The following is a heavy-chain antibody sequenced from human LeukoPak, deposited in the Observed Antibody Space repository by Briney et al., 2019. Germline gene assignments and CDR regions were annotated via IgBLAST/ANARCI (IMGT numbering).Heavy chain of an antibody. CDR1: GFTFSTHG. CDR2: INYSGGNT. D-gene: IGHD2-15*01. J-gene: IGHJ4*02. Sequence: GGSLRLSCAASGFTFSTHGMPWVRQAPGKGLECVSAINYSGGNTYYAESVKGRFTISRDNSKNTLYLQMNSLRAEDTAVYYCASRDPCSGGSCYGLGYWGQGTLVTVSS. V-gene: IGHV3-23*01. CDR3: ASRDPCSGGSCYGLGY.